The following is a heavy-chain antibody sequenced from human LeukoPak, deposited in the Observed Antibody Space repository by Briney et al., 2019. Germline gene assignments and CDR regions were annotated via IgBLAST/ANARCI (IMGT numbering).Heavy chain of an antibody. CDR1: GFTVSNTY. V-gene: IGHV3-66*01. J-gene: IGHJ2*01. CDR2: LYRGGNI. D-gene: IGHD6-13*01. CDR3: VTSPATGNIYFDL. Sequence: GGSLRLSCAGSGFTVSNTYMGWVRQPPGKGLEWISVLYRGGNIYYADSVKGRFTISRDNPKNTLYLKMDSLRAEDTAVYHCVTSPATGNIYFDLWGRGTLVAVSS.